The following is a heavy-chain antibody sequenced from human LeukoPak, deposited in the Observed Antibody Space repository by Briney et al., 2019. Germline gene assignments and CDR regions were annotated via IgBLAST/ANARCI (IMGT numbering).Heavy chain of an antibody. CDR1: GYTFTSYD. Sequence: ASVKVSCTASGYTFTSYDINWVRQATGQGLEWMGWMNPNSGNTGYAQKFQGRVTMTRNTSISTAYMELSSLRSEDTAVYYCARGRMYSSSWYSWFDPWGQGTLVTVSS. J-gene: IGHJ5*02. CDR2: MNPNSGNT. CDR3: ARGRMYSSSWYSWFDP. D-gene: IGHD6-13*01. V-gene: IGHV1-8*01.